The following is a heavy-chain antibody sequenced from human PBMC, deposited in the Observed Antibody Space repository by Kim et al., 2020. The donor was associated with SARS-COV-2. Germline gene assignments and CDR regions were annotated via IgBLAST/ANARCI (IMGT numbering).Heavy chain of an antibody. CDR1: GYTFTSYA. CDR3: ARVCGAGSGGSCFDY. CDR2: INAGNGNT. J-gene: IGHJ4*02. V-gene: IGHV1-3*01. D-gene: IGHD2-15*01. Sequence: ASVKVSCKASGYTFTSYAMHWVRQAPGQRLEWMGWINAGNGNTKYSQKFQGRVTITRDTSASTAYMELSSLRSEDTAVYYCARVCGAGSGGSCFDYWGQGTLVTVSS.